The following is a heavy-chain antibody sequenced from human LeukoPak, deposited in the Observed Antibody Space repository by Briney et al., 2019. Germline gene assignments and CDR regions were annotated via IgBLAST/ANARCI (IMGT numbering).Heavy chain of an antibody. V-gene: IGHV3-30*02. D-gene: IGHD6-13*01. Sequence: GGSLRLSCAASGINFRSSGMHWVRQAPGKGLEWVTFIQNGGTDKSYAASVQGRFTISRDNSKNTVYLHMNSLRADDTALYYCAREGGRAAPGRFDYWGQGTLVTVSS. CDR2: IQNGGTDK. CDR1: GINFRSSG. J-gene: IGHJ4*02. CDR3: AREGGRAAPGRFDY.